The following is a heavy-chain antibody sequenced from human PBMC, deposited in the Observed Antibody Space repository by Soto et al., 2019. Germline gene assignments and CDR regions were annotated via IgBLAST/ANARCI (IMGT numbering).Heavy chain of an antibody. J-gene: IGHJ1*01. V-gene: IGHV3-21*01. CDR2: ISSSGSYI. CDR1: GITFSSYS. CDR3: ASPSVYDSVTGDYRQAEYLQY. D-gene: IGHD3-9*01. Sequence: PGGSLRLSCAASGITFSSYSLNWVRQAPGKGLEWVSSISSSGSYIYYADSVKGRFIISRDNAKNSLYLQMNSLRAEDTAVYYCASPSVYDSVTGDYRQAEYLQYWGRGTLVTVAS.